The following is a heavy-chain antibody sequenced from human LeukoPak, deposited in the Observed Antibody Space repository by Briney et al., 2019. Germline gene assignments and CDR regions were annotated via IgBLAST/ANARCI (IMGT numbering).Heavy chain of an antibody. D-gene: IGHD7-27*01. V-gene: IGHV3-23*01. CDR3: ARDLLGNWFDP. CDR2: ITGSGGAT. Sequence: GGSLRLSCAASGFTFSTYAVNWVRQAPGKGLEWVSAITGSGGATYYADSVKGRFTISRDNSKNTLYLQMNSLRAEDTAVYYCARDLLGNWFDPWGQGTLVTVSS. CDR1: GFTFSTYA. J-gene: IGHJ5*02.